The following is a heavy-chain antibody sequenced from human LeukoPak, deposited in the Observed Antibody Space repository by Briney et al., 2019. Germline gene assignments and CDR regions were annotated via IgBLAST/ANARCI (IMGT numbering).Heavy chain of an antibody. CDR1: GFTFSSYA. CDR3: ARDHGSGWYRDYFDY. V-gene: IGHV3-30-3*01. CDR2: ISYDGSNK. Sequence: GGSLRLSCAASGFTFSSYAMHWVRQAPGKGLEGVAVISYDGSNKYYADSVKGRFTISRDNSKNTLYLQMNSLRAEDTAVYYCARDHGSGWYRDYFDYWGQGTLVTVSS. D-gene: IGHD6-19*01. J-gene: IGHJ4*02.